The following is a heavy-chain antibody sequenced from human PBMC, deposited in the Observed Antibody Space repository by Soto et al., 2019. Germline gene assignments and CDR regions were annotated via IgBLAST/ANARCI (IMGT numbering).Heavy chain of an antibody. J-gene: IGHJ4*02. CDR3: ATSGGGWYLY. CDR1: AYTFSSYD. D-gene: IGHD6-19*01. V-gene: IGHV1-8*01. Sequence: QVQLEQSGAEVKKPGASVKVSCKASAYTFSSYDINWVRQATGQGLEWMGWLNPNSGDTGYAQKFQGRVTLTRNTSINTAYIELSSLTSDDTAVYYCATSGGGWYLYWGQGTLVTVSS. CDR2: LNPNSGDT.